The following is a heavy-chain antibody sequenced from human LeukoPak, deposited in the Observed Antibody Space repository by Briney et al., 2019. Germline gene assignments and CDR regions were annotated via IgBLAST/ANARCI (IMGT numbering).Heavy chain of an antibody. D-gene: IGHD3-10*01. CDR2: INHSGST. CDR1: GGSFSGYY. J-gene: IGHJ5*02. Sequence: SETLSLTCAVYGGSFSGYYWSWIRQPPGKGLEWIGEINHSGSTNYNPSLKSRVTISVDTSKNRFSLKLSSVTAADTAVYYCARGQRITMVRGVITWFDPWGQGTLVTVSS. V-gene: IGHV4-34*01. CDR3: ARGQRITMVRGVITWFDP.